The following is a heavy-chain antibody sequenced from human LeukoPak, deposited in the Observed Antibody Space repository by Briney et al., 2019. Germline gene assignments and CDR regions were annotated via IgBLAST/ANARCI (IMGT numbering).Heavy chain of an antibody. CDR3: ASPGTETDAFDI. CDR2: IYHSGST. Sequence: SETLSLTCTVSGYSISSGYYWGWIRQPPGKGLEWIGSIYHSGSTYYNPSLKSRVTISVDTSKNQFSLKLSSVTAADTAVYYCASPGTETDAFDIWGQGTMVTVSS. CDR1: GYSISSGYY. V-gene: IGHV4-38-2*02. J-gene: IGHJ3*02.